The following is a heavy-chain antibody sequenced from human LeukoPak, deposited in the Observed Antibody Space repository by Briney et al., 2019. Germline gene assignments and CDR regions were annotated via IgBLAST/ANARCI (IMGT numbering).Heavy chain of an antibody. CDR2: INPSGGST. J-gene: IGHJ6*04. CDR3: ARQDRTAMVGAALDV. D-gene: IGHD5-18*01. V-gene: IGHV1-46*01. CDR1: GYTFTSYY. Sequence: GASVKVSCKASGYTFTSYYMHWVRQAPGQGLEWMGIINPSGGSTSYAQKFQGRVTMTRDTSTSTVYMELSSLRSEDTAVYYCARQDRTAMVGAALDVWGKGGTVTVSS.